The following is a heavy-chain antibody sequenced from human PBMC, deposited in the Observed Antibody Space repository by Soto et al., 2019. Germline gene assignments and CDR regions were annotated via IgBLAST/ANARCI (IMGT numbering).Heavy chain of an antibody. Sequence: SXTLSLTCAVSGGSISSGGYSWSWIRQPPGKGLEWIGYIYHSGSTYYNPSLKSRVTISVDRSKNQFSLKLSSVTAADTAVYYCARSMVSTTAFDYWGQGTLVTVSS. CDR3: ARSMVSTTAFDY. CDR1: GGSISSGGYS. V-gene: IGHV4-30-2*01. D-gene: IGHD1-1*01. J-gene: IGHJ4*02. CDR2: IYHSGST.